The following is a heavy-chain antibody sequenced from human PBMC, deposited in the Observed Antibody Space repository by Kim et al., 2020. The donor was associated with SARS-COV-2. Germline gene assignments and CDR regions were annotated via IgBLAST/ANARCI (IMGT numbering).Heavy chain of an antibody. Sequence: GGSLRLSCAASGFTFSKVWMSWVRQAPGKGPEWVGRIRSKSDGGTTDYAPSVKGRFTISRDDSKDTLFLQMNSLKTEDTALYYCTTDLAQYYDSDSGTYRYAGDHWGQGTLVIVSS. CDR2: IRSKSDGGTT. V-gene: IGHV3-15*01. J-gene: IGHJ4*02. CDR3: TTDLAQYYDSDSGTYRYAGDH. D-gene: IGHD3-16*02. CDR1: GFTFSKVW.